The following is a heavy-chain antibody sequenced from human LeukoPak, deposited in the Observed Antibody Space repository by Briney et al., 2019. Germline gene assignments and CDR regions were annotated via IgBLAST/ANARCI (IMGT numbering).Heavy chain of an antibody. CDR1: GFSFSSYW. D-gene: IGHD6-13*01. CDR3: ARDPESSSFDL. J-gene: IGHJ4*02. CDR2: IDQGGSVR. V-gene: IGHV3-7*01. Sequence: GGSLRLSCAASGFSFSSYWMSWVRQTPEKGLEFVANIDQGGSVRNYMDSLKGRCTISRDNAKKSLYLEINSLRADDTAVYYCARDPESSSFDLWGRGALVTVSS.